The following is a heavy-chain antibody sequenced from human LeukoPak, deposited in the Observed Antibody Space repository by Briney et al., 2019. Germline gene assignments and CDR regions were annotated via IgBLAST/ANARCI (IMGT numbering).Heavy chain of an antibody. CDR1: GYTFTGYY. CDR2: INPNSGGT. Sequence: ASVKVSCKASGYTFTGYYMHWVRQAPGQGLEWMGWINPNSGGTNYAQKFQGRVTMTRDTSISTAYMELSRLRSDDTAVYYCARESEYYDSSGYSYYLDYWGQGTLVTVSS. J-gene: IGHJ4*02. CDR3: ARESEYYDSSGYSYYLDY. V-gene: IGHV1-2*02. D-gene: IGHD3-22*01.